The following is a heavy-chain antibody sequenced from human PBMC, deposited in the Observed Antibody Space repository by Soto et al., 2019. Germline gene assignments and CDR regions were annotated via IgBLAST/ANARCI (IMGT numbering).Heavy chain of an antibody. V-gene: IGHV3-23*01. D-gene: IGHD1-26*01. J-gene: IGHJ6*02. CDR1: GFTFSSYA. CDR2: ISGSGDST. Sequence: EVQLLESGGGLVQPGGSLRLSCAASGFTFSSYAMTWVRQAPGKGLEGVSAISGSGDSTYYTDSVEGRCSLSRDNSKNPLYLQVNSLRAEDTAVYYCASGRGRYFYYGMDVWGQGTTVTVSS. CDR3: ASGRGRYFYYGMDV.